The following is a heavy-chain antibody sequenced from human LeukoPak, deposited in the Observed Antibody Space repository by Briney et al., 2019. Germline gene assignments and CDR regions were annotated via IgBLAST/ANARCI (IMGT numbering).Heavy chain of an antibody. J-gene: IGHJ4*02. Sequence: SESLSLTCTVSGGSISSYYWSWIRQPPGKGLEWIGFIKYSGTTNYNPSLKSRVSISVDTSKNQFSLKLSSVTAADTAVYYCARVLADSTGWFHFDYWGQGTLVTVSS. CDR3: ARVLADSTGWFHFDY. V-gene: IGHV4-59*01. D-gene: IGHD6-19*01. CDR1: GGSISSYY. CDR2: IKYSGTT.